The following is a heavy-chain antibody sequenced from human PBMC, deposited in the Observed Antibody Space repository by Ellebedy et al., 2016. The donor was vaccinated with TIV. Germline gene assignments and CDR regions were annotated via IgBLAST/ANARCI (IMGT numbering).Heavy chain of an antibody. CDR1: GFIFSRYG. CDR3: ARGDVYDSTGYPGLEY. CDR2: ISHDGTTK. V-gene: IGHV3-30*03. D-gene: IGHD3-22*01. Sequence: GESLKLSXAASGFIFSRYGMHWVRQAPGKGLEWVTVISHDGTTKYYADSVKGRFTISRDNLRNTVSLQMDSLRAEDTAIYYCARGDVYDSTGYPGLEYWGQGALVTVSS. J-gene: IGHJ4*02.